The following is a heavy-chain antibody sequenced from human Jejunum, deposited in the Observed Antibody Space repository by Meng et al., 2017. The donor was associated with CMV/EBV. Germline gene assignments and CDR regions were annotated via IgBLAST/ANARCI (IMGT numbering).Heavy chain of an antibody. V-gene: IGHV4-59*02. CDR3: ARETSGRRLNFDY. Sequence: TVSGGTVRSYYWSGIRQPPGKGLGWIGYIDYSRSTNYNPSRKGRVTISVDTSKNQFSLRLSSVTTADTAVYFCARETSGRRLNFDYWGRGTLVTVSS. CDR2: IDYSRST. D-gene: IGHD1-26*01. J-gene: IGHJ4*02. CDR1: GGTVRSYY.